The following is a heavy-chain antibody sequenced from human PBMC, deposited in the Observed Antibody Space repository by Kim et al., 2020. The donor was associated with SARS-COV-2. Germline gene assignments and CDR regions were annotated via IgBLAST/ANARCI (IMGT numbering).Heavy chain of an antibody. V-gene: IGHV1-18*01. D-gene: IGHD2-2*01. CDR3: ARASGYCSSTSCYEYYYYGMDV. CDR1: GYTFTSYG. CDR2: ISAYNGNT. J-gene: IGHJ6*02. Sequence: ASVKVSCKASGYTFTSYGISWVRQAPGQGLEWMGWISAYNGNTNYAQKLQGRVTMTTDTSTSTAYMELRSLRSDDTAVYYCARASGYCSSTSCYEYYYYGMDVWGQGTTVTVSS.